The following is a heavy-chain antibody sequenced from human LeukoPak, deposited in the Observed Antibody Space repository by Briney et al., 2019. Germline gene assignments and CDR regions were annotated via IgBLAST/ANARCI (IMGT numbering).Heavy chain of an antibody. CDR1: GFIFSSFA. D-gene: IGHD1/OR15-1a*01. CDR2: ISGDADTT. CDR3: AKARTGTRGGYFDH. Sequence: GGSLRLSCAASGFIFSSFAMSWVRQAPGKGLAWDSGISGDADTTYYGDSMEGRFTISRDNAKNTLYLQVNSLRVEVTAVYYCAKARTGTRGGYFDHWGQGIRVTVSS. J-gene: IGHJ4*02. V-gene: IGHV3-23*01.